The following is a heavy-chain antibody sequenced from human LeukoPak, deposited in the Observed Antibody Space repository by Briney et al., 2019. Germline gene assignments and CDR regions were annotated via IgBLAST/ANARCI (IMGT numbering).Heavy chain of an antibody. V-gene: IGHV3-74*01. J-gene: IGHJ6*02. D-gene: IGHD3-22*01. CDR2: INSDGSST. Sequence: PGGSLRLSCAASGFTFSSYWMHWVRQAPGKGLVWVSRINSDGSSTSYADSVKGRFTISRDNAKNTLYLQMNSLRAEDTAVYYCARAVSFDYYDSSGYYYYYYGTDVWGQGTTVTVSS. CDR3: ARAVSFDYYDSSGYYYYYYGTDV. CDR1: GFTFSSYW.